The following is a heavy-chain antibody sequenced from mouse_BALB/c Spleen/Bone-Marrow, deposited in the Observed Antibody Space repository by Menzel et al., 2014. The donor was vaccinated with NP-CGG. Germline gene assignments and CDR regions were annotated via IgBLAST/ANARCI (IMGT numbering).Heavy chain of an antibody. D-gene: IGHD1-1*01. V-gene: IGHV3-2*02. Sequence: VQLQQSGPGLVIPSQSVSLTCTVSGSSITSDYAWNWIRQFPASKLEWMGYINYNGSTTYNPSLTSRISITRNTSKNQLFLQLNSVTNEDTATYYCSRDYYGSGYFDCWGQGTTLTVSS. CDR2: INYNGST. J-gene: IGHJ2*01. CDR3: SRDYYGSGYFDC. CDR1: GSSITSDYA.